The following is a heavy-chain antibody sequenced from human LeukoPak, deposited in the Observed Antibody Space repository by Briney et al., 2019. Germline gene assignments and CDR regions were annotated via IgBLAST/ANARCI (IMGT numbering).Heavy chain of an antibody. V-gene: IGHV4-39*01. CDR1: GGSTSSSSYY. D-gene: IGHD6-6*01. CDR2: IYYSAST. J-gene: IGHJ4*02. CDR3: ARDCYSSSSGVYDY. Sequence: SETLSLTCTVSGGSTSSSSYYWGWIRQPPGKGLEWIGSIYYSASTYYNPSLKSRVTISVDTSKNQFSLKLSSVTAADTAVYYCARDCYSSSSGVYDYWGQGTLVTVSS.